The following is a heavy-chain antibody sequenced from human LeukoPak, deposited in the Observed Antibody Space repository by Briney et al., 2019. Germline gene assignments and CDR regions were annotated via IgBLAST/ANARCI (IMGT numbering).Heavy chain of an antibody. D-gene: IGHD1-26*01. CDR2: ISGSGGST. V-gene: IGHV3-23*01. J-gene: IGHJ4*02. CDR3: AKCIVGATAPFDY. Sequence: GGSLRLSCAASGFTFSRNGMTWVRQAPGKGLEWVSAISGSGGSTYYADSVKGRFTISRDNTKNTLYLQMNSLRAEDTAVYYCAKCIVGATAPFDYWGQGTLVTVSS. CDR1: GFTFSRNG.